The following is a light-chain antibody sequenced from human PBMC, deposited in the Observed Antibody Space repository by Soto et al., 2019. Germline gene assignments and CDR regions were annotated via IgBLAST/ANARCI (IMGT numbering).Light chain of an antibody. Sequence: DIVMTQSPDSLAVSLGERATINCRSSQSVLYSSNHKNYLAWYQQKPGQPPKLLIYWASTRESGVPDRFSGSGSGTDFTLTISRLQAEDVAVYYCQQYYTTPYTFGQGTKLEIK. CDR2: WAS. CDR3: QQYYTTPYT. V-gene: IGKV4-1*01. J-gene: IGKJ2*01. CDR1: QSVLYSSNHKNY.